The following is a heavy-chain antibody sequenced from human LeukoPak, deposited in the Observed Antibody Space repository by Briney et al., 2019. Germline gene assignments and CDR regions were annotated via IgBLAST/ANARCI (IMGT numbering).Heavy chain of an antibody. D-gene: IGHD6-13*01. CDR3: ARDYIAATGTAY. CDR1: GFTFSSYR. Sequence: PRGSLRLSCAASGFTFSSYRMNWVRQAPGKGLEWVSSISSTSSYYADSVKGRFTISRDNAKSSLYLQMNSLRAEDTAVYYCARDYIAATGTAYWGQGTLVTVSS. CDR2: ISSTSS. V-gene: IGHV3-21*01. J-gene: IGHJ4*02.